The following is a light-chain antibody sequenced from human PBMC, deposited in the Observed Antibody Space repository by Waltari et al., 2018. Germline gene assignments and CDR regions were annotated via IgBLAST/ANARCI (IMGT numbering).Light chain of an antibody. J-gene: IGLJ2*01. CDR1: GGSIGGTF. CDR2: EHA. V-gene: IGLV6-57*04. Sequence: FMLTQPQSVSGSPGEPVTISCTRLGGSIGGTFVPWYQQRPGSAPTTLISEHAQRPSGVPDRFSGSIDSSSNSASLTISGLQTEDEADYYCQSYDFNNVVFGGGTKLTVL. CDR3: QSYDFNNVV.